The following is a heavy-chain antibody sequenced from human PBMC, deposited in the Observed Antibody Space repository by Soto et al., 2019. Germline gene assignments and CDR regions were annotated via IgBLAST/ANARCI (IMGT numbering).Heavy chain of an antibody. CDR3: AKGGLGVVVTEGY. D-gene: IGHD2-21*02. CDR1: GFTFSSYA. Sequence: EVQLLESGGGLVQPGGSLRLSCAASGFTFSSYAMSWVRQAPGKGLEWVSAISGSGGSTYYADSVKGRFTISRDNSKNTLYLQMNSLRAEDSAVYYCAKGGLGVVVTEGYWGQGTLVTVSS. J-gene: IGHJ4*02. CDR2: ISGSGGST. V-gene: IGHV3-23*01.